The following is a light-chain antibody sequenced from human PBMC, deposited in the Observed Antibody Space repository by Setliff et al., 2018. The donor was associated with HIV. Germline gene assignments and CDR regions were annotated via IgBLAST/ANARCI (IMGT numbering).Light chain of an antibody. J-gene: IGLJ1*01. V-gene: IGLV2-23*02. CDR1: SSNVGKYGF. Sequence: QSVLTQPASVSGSPGQSITISCTGNSSNVGKYGFVSWYRQDPGKAPELIIYEVTKRPSAVSKRFSGSKSGNAASLTISGLQPDDEADYYCSSYAGSRTFDVFGTGTKSPS. CDR3: SSYAGSRTFDV. CDR2: EVT.